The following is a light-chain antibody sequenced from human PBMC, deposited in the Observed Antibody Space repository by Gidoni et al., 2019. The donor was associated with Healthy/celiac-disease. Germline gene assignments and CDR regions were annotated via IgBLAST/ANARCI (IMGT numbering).Light chain of an antibody. CDR1: QSVSSN. V-gene: IGKV3-15*01. J-gene: IGKJ1*01. CDR3: QQYNNWPPWT. Sequence: EIVMTQSPATLSVSPGERATLSCRASQSVSSNLAWYQQKPGQAPRPLIYGASTRATGIPARFSGSGSGTEFTLTISSLQSEDFAVYYCQQYNNWPPWTFGLXTKVEIK. CDR2: GAS.